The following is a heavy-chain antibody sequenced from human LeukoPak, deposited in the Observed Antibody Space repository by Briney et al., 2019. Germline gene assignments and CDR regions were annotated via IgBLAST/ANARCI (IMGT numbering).Heavy chain of an antibody. CDR1: GGSISSYY. J-gene: IGHJ5*02. CDR2: IYYTGST. D-gene: IGHD6-13*01. V-gene: IGHV4-59*08. CDR3: ARGRWPFDP. Sequence: SETLSLTCTVSGGSISSYYWSWIRQPPGKGLEWIGYIYYTGSTSYNPSLKSRVTISVDTSKNQFSLKLTSVTAADTAVYYCARGRWPFDPWGQGTLLTVSS.